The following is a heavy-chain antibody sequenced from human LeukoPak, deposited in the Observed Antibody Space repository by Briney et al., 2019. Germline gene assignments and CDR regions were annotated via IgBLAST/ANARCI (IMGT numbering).Heavy chain of an antibody. CDR3: ARVSSVGSYWSDFQY. V-gene: IGHV4-59*01. CDR1: GGSISGYY. J-gene: IGHJ4*02. CDR2: IYFGGST. Sequence: SETLSLTCTVFGGSISGYYWSWIRQSAGKALEWIGYIYFGGSTHYNPSLKSRVTMSADTSKNQFSLKLSSMTAADTAVYYCARVSSVGSYWSDFQYWGPGTLVTVSS. D-gene: IGHD1-26*01.